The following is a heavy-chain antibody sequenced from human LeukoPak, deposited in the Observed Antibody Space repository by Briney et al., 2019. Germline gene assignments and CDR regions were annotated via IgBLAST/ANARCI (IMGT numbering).Heavy chain of an antibody. J-gene: IGHJ4*02. CDR1: GFIVSNNY. V-gene: IGHV3-66*02. Sequence: GGSLRLSCAASGFIVSNNYMNWVRQAPGKGLEWVSVIYSGGSTYYGVSVKGRFNIFLENSKNNVYHQMNVLSPEDTAVYYCVRLGGARLNFDYWGQGVLVTVSS. D-gene: IGHD3-16*01. CDR3: VRLGGARLNFDY. CDR2: IYSGGST.